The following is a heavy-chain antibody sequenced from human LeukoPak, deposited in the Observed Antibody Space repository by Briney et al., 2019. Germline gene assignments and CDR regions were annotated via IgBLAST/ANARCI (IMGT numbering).Heavy chain of an antibody. J-gene: IGHJ5*02. CDR3: ARESSSWYGNWFDP. CDR2: IYYSGST. CDR1: GGSISSYY. D-gene: IGHD6-13*01. Sequence: SETLSLTCTVSGGSISSYYLSWIRQPPGKGLEWIGYIYYSGSTNYNPSLKSRVTISVDTSKNQFSLKLSSVTAADTAVYYCARESSSWYGNWFDPWGQGTLVTVSS. V-gene: IGHV4-59*01.